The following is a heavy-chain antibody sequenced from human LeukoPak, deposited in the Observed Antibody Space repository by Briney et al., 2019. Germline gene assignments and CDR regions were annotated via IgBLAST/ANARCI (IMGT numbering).Heavy chain of an antibody. J-gene: IGHJ4*02. D-gene: IGHD3-10*01. CDR2: IDWDDDK. Sequence: SGPALVKPTQTLTLTCTFSGFSLSTSGMCVSWIRQPPGKALEWLARIDWDDDKYYSTSLKTRLTISKDTSKNQVVLTMTNMDPVDTATYYCARSYYYGSGSYVGYFDYWGQGTLVTVSS. CDR3: ARSYYYGSGSYVGYFDY. V-gene: IGHV2-70*11. CDR1: GFSLSTSGMC.